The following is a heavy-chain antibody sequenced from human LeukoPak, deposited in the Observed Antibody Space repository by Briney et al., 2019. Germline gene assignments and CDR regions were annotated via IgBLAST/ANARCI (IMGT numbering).Heavy chain of an antibody. Sequence: LGESLRLSCAASGFTVNSNYMTWVRQAPGKGLEWVSVIYSGGNTYYADSVKGRFTISRHNSKNTLYLQMNSLRTEDTAVYYCARVSRGQLIDAFDIWGQGTMVTVSS. CDR2: IYSGGNT. D-gene: IGHD6-13*01. CDR1: GFTVNSNY. V-gene: IGHV3-53*04. J-gene: IGHJ3*02. CDR3: ARVSRGQLIDAFDI.